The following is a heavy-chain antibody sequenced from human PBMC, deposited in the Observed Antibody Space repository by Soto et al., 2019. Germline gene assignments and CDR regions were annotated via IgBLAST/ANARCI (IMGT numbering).Heavy chain of an antibody. CDR2: IYWDDDK. D-gene: IGHD3-3*01. J-gene: IGHJ4*02. CDR1: GFSLSTSGVG. Sequence: QITLKESGPTLVKPTQTLTLTCTFSGFSLSTSGVGVGWIRQPPGKALEWLALIYWDDDKRYSPSLKSRLTITKDTPKNQVVLTMTNMDPVDTATYYCAHRHPNADYDFWSGYSGFGFDYWGQGTLVTVSS. V-gene: IGHV2-5*02. CDR3: AHRHPNADYDFWSGYSGFGFDY.